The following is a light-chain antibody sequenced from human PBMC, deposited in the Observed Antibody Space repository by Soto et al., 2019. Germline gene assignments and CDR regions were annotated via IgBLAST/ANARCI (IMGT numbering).Light chain of an antibody. J-gene: IGKJ5*01. CDR3: QQLNTYLIT. CDR2: GAS. Sequence: IQLTQSPSSLSASVGDRVTITCRASQGISSSVAWYLQKAGRAPNLLIYGASTLQTGVPSRCSGRGSGPDFTLSISSLQPEDVATYDCQQLNTYLITFGQGTRLEIK. CDR1: QGISSS. V-gene: IGKV1-9*01.